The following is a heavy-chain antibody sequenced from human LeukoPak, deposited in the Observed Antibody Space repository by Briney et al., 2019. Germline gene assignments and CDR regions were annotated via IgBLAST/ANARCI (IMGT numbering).Heavy chain of an antibody. CDR3: AKVGAAAGTSDY. V-gene: IGHV3-23*01. D-gene: IGHD6-13*01. J-gene: IGHJ4*02. CDR1: GFTFSRYA. Sequence: GGSLRLSCAASGFTFSRYAMSWVRQAPGKGLEGVSAISGSGGSTYYADSVKGRFTISRDNSKNTLYLQMNSLRAEDTAVYYCAKVGAAAGTSDYWGQGTLVTVSS. CDR2: ISGSGGST.